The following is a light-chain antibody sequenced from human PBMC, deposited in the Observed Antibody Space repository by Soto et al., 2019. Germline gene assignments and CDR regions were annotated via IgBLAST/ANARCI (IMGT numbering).Light chain of an antibody. V-gene: IGKV3-11*01. CDR2: DAS. J-gene: IGKJ2*01. CDR3: QQRSNWPYT. Sequence: EIVLTQSPATLSLSPGERATLSCRASQSFSSYLACYQQKPGPAPRLLIYDASNRATGIPARFSGSGSGTDFTLTISSLQPEDFAVYYCQQRSNWPYTFGQGTKVDIK. CDR1: QSFSSY.